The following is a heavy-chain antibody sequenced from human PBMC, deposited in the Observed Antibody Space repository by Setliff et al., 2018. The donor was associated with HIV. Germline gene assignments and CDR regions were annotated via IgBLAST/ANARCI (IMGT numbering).Heavy chain of an antibody. D-gene: IGHD3-10*01. CDR1: GYTFANYD. CDR3: ARRQGASGTTLYY. CDR2: MNPNSGNT. J-gene: IGHJ4*02. V-gene: IGHV1-8*02. Sequence: ASVKVSCKASGYTFANYDINWVRQATGQGPEWMGWMNPNSGNTGYAQKFQGRVTMTRNTSISTAYMELSSLRSEDTAVYYCARRQGASGTTLYYWGQGTLVTSPQ.